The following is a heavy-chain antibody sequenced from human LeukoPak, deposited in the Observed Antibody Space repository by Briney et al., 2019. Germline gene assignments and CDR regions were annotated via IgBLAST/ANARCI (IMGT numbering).Heavy chain of an antibody. D-gene: IGHD2-2*01. V-gene: IGHV5-51*01. CDR1: GYSFTSYW. CDR2: IYPGDSDT. CDR3: ARNGGYCSSTSCYYYYYMDV. Sequence: EESLKISCKGSGYSFTSYWIGWVRQMPGKGLEWMGIIYPGDSDTRYSPSFQGQVTISADKSISTAYLQWSSLKASDTAMYYCARNGGYCSSTSCYYYYYMDVWGKWTTVTVSS. J-gene: IGHJ6*03.